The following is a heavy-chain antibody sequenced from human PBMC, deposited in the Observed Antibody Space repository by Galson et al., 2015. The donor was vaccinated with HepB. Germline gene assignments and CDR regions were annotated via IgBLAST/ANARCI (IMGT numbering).Heavy chain of an antibody. CDR3: ARVARRGDNNVWNYFDY. CDR1: GFTFSSYA. D-gene: IGHD3-16*01. Sequence: SLRLSCAASGFTFSSYAMYWVRQAPGKGLEYVSVISSNGGSTYYAESVKGRFTISRDNSRNTLYLQMGSLRAEDMAVYYCARVARRGDNNVWNYFDYWGQGTLVTVSS. J-gene: IGHJ4*02. V-gene: IGHV3-64*02. CDR2: ISSNGGST.